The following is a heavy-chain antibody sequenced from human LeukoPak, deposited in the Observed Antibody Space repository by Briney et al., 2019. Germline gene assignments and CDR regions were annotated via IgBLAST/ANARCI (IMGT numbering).Heavy chain of an antibody. CDR2: IYYSGST. CDR1: GGSISSYY. J-gene: IGHJ4*02. V-gene: IGHV4-39*02. Sequence: SETLSLTCTVSGGSISSYYWGWIRQPPGKGLEWIGSIYYSGSTYYNPSLKSRVTISVDTSKNQFSLKLSSVTAADTAVYYCAREPTSMGSDYWGQGALVTVSS. D-gene: IGHD5-18*01. CDR3: AREPTSMGSDY.